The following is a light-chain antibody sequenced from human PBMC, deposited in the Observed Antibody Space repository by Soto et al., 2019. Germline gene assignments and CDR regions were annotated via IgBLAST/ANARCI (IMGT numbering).Light chain of an antibody. CDR1: SSDVGGYNY. Sequence: QSALTQPASVSGSPGQSITISCTGTSSDVGGYNYVSWYQQHPGKAPKLMIYDVSNRPSGVSNRFSGSKSGNTASLTISGLQAEDEADYYCSSDTSSSTFGGGTKVTVL. CDR2: DVS. V-gene: IGLV2-14*01. CDR3: SSDTSSST. J-gene: IGLJ2*01.